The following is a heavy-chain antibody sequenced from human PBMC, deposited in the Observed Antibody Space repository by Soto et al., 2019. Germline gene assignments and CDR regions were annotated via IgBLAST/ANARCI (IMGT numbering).Heavy chain of an antibody. V-gene: IGHV2-5*02. J-gene: IGHJ6*02. CDR3: IQSRCGGDCLQSYASHYYYGMDV. CDR1: GFSLSTSGVG. D-gene: IGHD2-21*02. CDR2: IYWDDDK. Sequence: QITLKESGPTLVKPTQTLTLTCTFSGFSLSTSGVGVGWIRQPPGKALEWLALIYWDDDKRYSPSLRSRLTINKDTYKNQVVTTMPNMHPVDTATYYCIQSRCGGDCLQSYASHYYYGMDVWGQGTTVTVSS.